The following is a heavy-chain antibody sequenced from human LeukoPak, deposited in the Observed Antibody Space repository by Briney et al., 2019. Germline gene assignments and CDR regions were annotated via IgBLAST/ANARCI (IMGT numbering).Heavy chain of an antibody. V-gene: IGHV1-69*05. D-gene: IGHD4-23*01. CDR1: GGTFTSYA. J-gene: IGHJ4*02. CDR2: IIPIFGTA. CDR3: ARGRTTVVTPFDY. Sequence: GASVKVFCKASGGTFTSYAISWVRQAPGQGLEWMGGIIPIFGTANYAQKFQGRVTITTDESTSTAYMELSSLRSEDTAVYYCARGRTTVVTPFDYWGQGTLVTVSS.